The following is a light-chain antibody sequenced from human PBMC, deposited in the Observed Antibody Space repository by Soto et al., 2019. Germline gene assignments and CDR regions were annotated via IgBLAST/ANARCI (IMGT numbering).Light chain of an antibody. CDR1: SSNIGSNT. V-gene: IGLV1-44*01. CDR3: AAWDDSLNGVV. CDR2: SNN. Sequence: QSVLTQPPSASGTPGQRVTISCSGSSSNIGSNTVNWYQQLPGTDPKLLIYSNNQRPSGVPDRFSGSKSGTSASLAISGRQSEDEADYYCAAWDDSLNGVVFGGGTKLTVL. J-gene: IGLJ2*01.